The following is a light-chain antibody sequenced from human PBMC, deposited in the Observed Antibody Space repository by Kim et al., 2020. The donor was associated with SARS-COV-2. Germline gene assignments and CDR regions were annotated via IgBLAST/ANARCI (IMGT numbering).Light chain of an antibody. CDR3: LQHSTYPIT. CDR1: QDIRND. Sequence: ASVGDRVTITGRASQDIRNDLGWYQQNPGRAPKRLIYGASSLPSGVPSRFSGSGSGTEFTLTISSVQPEDFATYFCLQHSTYPITFGQGTRLEIK. J-gene: IGKJ5*01. V-gene: IGKV1-17*01. CDR2: GAS.